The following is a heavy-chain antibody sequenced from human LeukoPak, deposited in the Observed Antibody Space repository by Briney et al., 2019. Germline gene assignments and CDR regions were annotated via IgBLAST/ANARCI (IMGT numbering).Heavy chain of an antibody. Sequence: GGSLRLSCTASGFTFGDYAMSWVRQAPGKGLEWVGFIRSKAYGGTTEYAASVKGRFTISRDDSKSIAYLQMNSLKTEDTAVYYCTGADIVVVPAAIRYYYYYMDVWGKGTTVTVSS. V-gene: IGHV3-49*04. CDR2: IRSKAYGGTT. J-gene: IGHJ6*03. CDR3: TGADIVVVPAAIRYYYYYMDV. CDR1: GFTFGDYA. D-gene: IGHD2-2*01.